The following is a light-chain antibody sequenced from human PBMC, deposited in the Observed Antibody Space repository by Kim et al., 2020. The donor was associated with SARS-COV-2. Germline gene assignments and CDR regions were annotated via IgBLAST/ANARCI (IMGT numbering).Light chain of an antibody. V-gene: IGLV2-18*02. CDR3: CSYTSSSTFV. J-gene: IGLJ1*01. CDR2: EVN. CDR1: SSDDCKYNR. Sequence: GQSVTISRTGTSSDDCKYNRVSWYQQPPGTAPKRIIYEVNNRPSGVPDRFSGSKSGNTASLTISGLQAEDEADYYCCSYTSSSTFVFGTGTKVTVL.